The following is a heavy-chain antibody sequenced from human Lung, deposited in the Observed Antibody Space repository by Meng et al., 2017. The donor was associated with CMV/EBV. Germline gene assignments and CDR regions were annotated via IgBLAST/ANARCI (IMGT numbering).Heavy chain of an antibody. V-gene: IGHV3-73*01. CDR2: IRSEPNNHET. Sequence: GGSXRLXCAASGFTFSGSDIHWVRQASGKGLEWVGRIRSEPNNHETSYAVSLRSRVTISRDDSKNTAYLQVDGLKTDDTAVYYCSGRLGLAIDFWGQGTLVTVSS. J-gene: IGHJ4*02. CDR1: GFTFSGSD. CDR3: SGRLGLAIDF.